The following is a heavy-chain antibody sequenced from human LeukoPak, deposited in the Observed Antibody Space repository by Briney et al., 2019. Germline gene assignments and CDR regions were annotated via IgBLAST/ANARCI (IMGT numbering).Heavy chain of an antibody. CDR1: GFTFSSYA. V-gene: IGHV3-23*01. D-gene: IGHD6-19*01. Sequence: PGGSLRLSCAASGFTFSSYAMSWVRQAPGKGLEWVSAISGSGGSTYYADSVKGRFTISRDNSKNTLYLQMNSLRAEDTAVYYCAKSSYSSGWFNWFDPWGQGTLVTVSS. CDR3: AKSSYSSGWFNWFDP. CDR2: ISGSGGST. J-gene: IGHJ5*02.